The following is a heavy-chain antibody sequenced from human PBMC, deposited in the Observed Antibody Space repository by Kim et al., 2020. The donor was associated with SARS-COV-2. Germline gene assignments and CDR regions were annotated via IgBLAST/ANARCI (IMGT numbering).Heavy chain of an antibody. CDR3: ARLPITLGELSSYYSYGMDV. V-gene: IGHV4-59*08. CDR1: GGSISSYH. CDR2: IYYSGST. Sequence: SETLSLTRTVSGGSISSYHWSWIRQPPGKGLEWIGYIYYSGSTNYNPSLKSRVTISVDTSKNQFSLKLSSVTAADTAVYYCARLPITLGELSSYYSYGMDVWGQGTTVTVSS. D-gene: IGHD3-16*02. J-gene: IGHJ6*02.